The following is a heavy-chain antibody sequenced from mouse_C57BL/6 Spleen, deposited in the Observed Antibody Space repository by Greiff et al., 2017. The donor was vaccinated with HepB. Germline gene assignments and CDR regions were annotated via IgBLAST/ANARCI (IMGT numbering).Heavy chain of an antibody. Sequence: VQLQQSGPELVKPGASVKISCKASGYEFSSSWMNWVKQRPGKGLEWIGRIYPGDGDTNYNGKFKGKATLTADKSSSTAYMQLSSLTSEDSAVYFCARGKYGYDDYYAMDYWGQGTSVTVAS. V-gene: IGHV1-82*01. CDR2: IYPGDGDT. D-gene: IGHD2-14*01. J-gene: IGHJ4*01. CDR3: ARGKYGYDDYYAMDY. CDR1: GYEFSSSW.